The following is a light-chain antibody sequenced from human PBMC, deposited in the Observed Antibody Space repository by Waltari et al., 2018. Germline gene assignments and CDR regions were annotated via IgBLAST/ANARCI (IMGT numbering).Light chain of an antibody. J-gene: IGLJ3*02. CDR3: ATWDDSPTGRWV. CDR2: RND. CDR1: QSNVGANV. Sequence: QSVLPQPPSASGTPGQRVTTSFSASQSNVGANVVNSDHQAPGTAPKLVIYRNDQRPSGVPDRFTASKSGTSASLAISGLQSEDEGDYYCATWDDSPTGRWVFGGGTRVTVL. V-gene: IGLV1-44*01.